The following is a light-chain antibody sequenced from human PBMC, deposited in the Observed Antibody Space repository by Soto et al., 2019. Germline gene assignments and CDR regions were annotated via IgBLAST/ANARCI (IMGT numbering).Light chain of an antibody. J-gene: IGLJ3*02. CDR3: QSYDSSNQV. CDR2: EDN. V-gene: IGLV6-57*02. CDR1: SGSIASNY. Sequence: NFMLTQPHSVSESPGKTVTISCTGSSGSIASNYVQRYQQRPGSAPTTVIYEDNQRPSGVPDRFSGSIDNSSNSASLTVTGLKTEDEADSYCQSYDSSNQVLGGGTQLTVL.